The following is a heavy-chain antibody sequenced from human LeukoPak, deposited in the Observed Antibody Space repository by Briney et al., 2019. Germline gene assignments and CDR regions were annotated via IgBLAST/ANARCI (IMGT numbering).Heavy chain of an antibody. CDR2: INSDGSNT. J-gene: IGHJ4*02. CDR3: ARGGDNRDGYSWFGC. V-gene: IGHV3-74*01. D-gene: IGHD5-24*01. CDR1: GFSFSSYW. Sequence: GGSLRLSCAASGFSFSSYWMHWVRQAPGKGLVWVSRINSDGSNTNYGESVKGRITISRDNAKNTLYLQMNSLRVEDTAVYYCARGGDNRDGYSWFGCWGQGTLVTVSS.